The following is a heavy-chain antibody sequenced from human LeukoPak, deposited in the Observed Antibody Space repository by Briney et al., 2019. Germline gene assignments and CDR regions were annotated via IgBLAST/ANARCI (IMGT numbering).Heavy chain of an antibody. V-gene: IGHV3-11*04. Sequence: PGGSLRLSCAASGFTFSDYYMSWIRQAPGKGLDWISYISSGGNAILYTDSVQGRFTTSRDNAKDSLFLQMSSLRDDDTAVYYCVRGSRWLQYAFDYWGQGILVTVSS. CDR1: GFTFSDYY. CDR3: VRGSRWLQYAFDY. D-gene: IGHD5-24*01. J-gene: IGHJ4*02. CDR2: ISSGGNAI.